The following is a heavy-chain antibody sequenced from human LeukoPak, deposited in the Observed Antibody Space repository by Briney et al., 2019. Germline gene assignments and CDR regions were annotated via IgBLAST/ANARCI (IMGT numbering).Heavy chain of an antibody. V-gene: IGHV3-74*01. J-gene: IGHJ3*02. Sequence: PGGSLRLSCAASGFTFSSYWMHCVRQGPGKGQVWVSRINSDGSSTSYADSVKGRFTISRDNAKNTLYLQMNSLRAEDTAVYYCARAYYYDSSGYPLDAFDIWGQGTMVTVSP. D-gene: IGHD3-22*01. CDR1: GFTFSSYW. CDR2: INSDGSST. CDR3: ARAYYYDSSGYPLDAFDI.